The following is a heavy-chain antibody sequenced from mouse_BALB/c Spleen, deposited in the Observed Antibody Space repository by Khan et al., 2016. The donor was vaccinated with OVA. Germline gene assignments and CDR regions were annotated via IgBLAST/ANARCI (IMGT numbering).Heavy chain of an antibody. J-gene: IGHJ3*01. V-gene: IGHV1-31*01. CDR2: IDPFNGGS. Sequence: VQLQQSGPELMKPGASVKISCKASGYSFTSYYIHWVKQSHGKTLEWIGYIDPFNGGSTYNQKFKGKATLTVDKSSSTAYLQLSSLTTEDSADYSCARHGSNYWFAYWGQGTLVTVSA. CDR3: ARHGSNYWFAY. D-gene: IGHD1-1*01. CDR1: GYSFTSYY.